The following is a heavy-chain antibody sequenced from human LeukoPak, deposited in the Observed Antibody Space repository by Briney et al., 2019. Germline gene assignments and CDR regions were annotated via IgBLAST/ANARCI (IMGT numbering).Heavy chain of an antibody. CDR2: ISGSGETT. V-gene: IGHV3-23*01. Sequence: GGSLRLSCAASGFMFSNYAMSWVRQAPGKGLEWVSGISGSGETTYYSDSEKGRFTISRDNSRNTLYLHMDSLRAEDTAVYFCARESFKALAGYLDSWGQGSLVTVSS. CDR3: ARESFKALAGYLDS. J-gene: IGHJ4*02. CDR1: GFMFSNYA. D-gene: IGHD6-19*01.